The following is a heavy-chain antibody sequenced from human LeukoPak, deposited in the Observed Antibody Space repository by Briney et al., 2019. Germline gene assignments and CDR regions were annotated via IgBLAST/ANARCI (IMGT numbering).Heavy chain of an antibody. J-gene: IGHJ6*02. D-gene: IGHD1-1*01. V-gene: IGHV4-34*01. Sequence: SETLSLTCAVYGGSFSGYYWSWIRQPPGKGLEWIGEINHSGSTNYNPSLKSRVTISVDTSKSQFSLKLSSVTAADTAVYYCARGPYSWYGMDVWGQGTTVTVSS. CDR1: GGSFSGYY. CDR3: ARGPYSWYGMDV. CDR2: INHSGST.